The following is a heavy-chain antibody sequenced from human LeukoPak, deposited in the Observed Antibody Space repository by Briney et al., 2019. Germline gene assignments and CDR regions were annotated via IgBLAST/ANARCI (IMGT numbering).Heavy chain of an antibody. CDR3: ARHSWRYCSSTSCLNWFDP. CDR1: GRSISSSSYY. Sequence: SQTLSLTCTVSGRSISSSSYYWGWLRQPPGKGLEWIGSIYYSASTYYNPSLNSRSTISLDTSKNQFSLKLSSVTAADTAVYYCARHSWRYCSSTSCLNWFDPWGQGTLVTVSS. CDR2: IYYSAST. J-gene: IGHJ5*02. D-gene: IGHD2-2*01. V-gene: IGHV4-39*01.